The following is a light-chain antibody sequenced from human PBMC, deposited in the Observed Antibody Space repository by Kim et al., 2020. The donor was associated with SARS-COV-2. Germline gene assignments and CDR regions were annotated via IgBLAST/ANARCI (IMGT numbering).Light chain of an antibody. V-gene: IGKV3-15*01. Sequence: EIVMTQSPATLSVSPGERTSLSCRASQSVSTNLAWYQQKPGQVPRLLIYGVSTRAAGIPARFSGSGSGTEFTLTISSLQSEDFAVYYCQQYNDWPLTFGGGTKVDIK. CDR3: QQYNDWPLT. CDR2: GVS. CDR1: QSVSTN. J-gene: IGKJ4*01.